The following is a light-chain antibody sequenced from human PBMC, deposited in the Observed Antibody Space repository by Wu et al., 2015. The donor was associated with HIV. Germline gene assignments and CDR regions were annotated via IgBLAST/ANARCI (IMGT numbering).Light chain of an antibody. CDR1: QSILNF. CDR2: TAS. Sequence: DIQMTQSPSSLSASVGDRVTITCRTSQSILNFLNWYQHKPGEPPKLLIYTASTLQSGVPSRFSGSGSGTVFTLTINNLQPEDYATYYCQQSYSIPLTFGQGTRLEIQ. V-gene: IGKV1-39*01. CDR3: QQSYSIPLT. J-gene: IGKJ5*01.